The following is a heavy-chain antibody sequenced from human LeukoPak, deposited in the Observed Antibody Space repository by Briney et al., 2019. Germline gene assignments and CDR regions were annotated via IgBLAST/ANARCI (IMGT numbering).Heavy chain of an antibody. D-gene: IGHD2-15*01. J-gene: IGHJ4*02. CDR3: ARGDGSASLVDY. Sequence: PGGSLRLSCAASGFILRSYEMDWVRQAPGKGLEWISYISSSSNTIHYADSVRGRFTISRDNAKNSLYLQMNSLRAEDTAVYYCARGDGSASLVDYWGQGTLVTVSS. CDR1: GFILRSYE. V-gene: IGHV3-48*03. CDR2: ISSSSNTI.